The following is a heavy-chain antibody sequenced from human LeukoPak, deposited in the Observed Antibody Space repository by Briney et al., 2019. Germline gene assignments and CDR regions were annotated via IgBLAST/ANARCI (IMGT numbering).Heavy chain of an antibody. J-gene: IGHJ4*02. CDR2: FDPEDGET. V-gene: IGHV1-24*01. D-gene: IGHD4-23*01. CDR3: ATAHYGGNYFDY. Sequence: VASVKVSCKVSGYTLTELSMHWVRQAPGKGLEWMGGFDPEDGETIYAQKFQGRVTMTEDTSTDTAYMALSSLRSEDTAVYYCATAHYGGNYFDYWGQGTLVTVSS. CDR1: GYTLTELS.